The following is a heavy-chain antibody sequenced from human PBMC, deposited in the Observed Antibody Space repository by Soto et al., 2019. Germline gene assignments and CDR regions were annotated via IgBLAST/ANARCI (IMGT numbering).Heavy chain of an antibody. CDR1: XXNFGNYX. Sequence: EVLLVESGGGLVQPGRSLRLSCXGSXXNFGNYXMXWXXQAPGXXLEWVAVINWNSDKVAYAGSVLGRITIFRDSAKNALHLQTNHPTTDDTAFYYCAKDKGVTPYYIDSWGQGILVTVSS. V-gene: IGHV3-9*01. J-gene: IGHJ4*02. CDR3: AKDKGVTPYYIDS. CDR2: INWNSDKV.